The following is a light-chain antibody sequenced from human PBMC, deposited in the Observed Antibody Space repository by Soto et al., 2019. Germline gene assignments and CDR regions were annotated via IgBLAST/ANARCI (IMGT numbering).Light chain of an antibody. CDR1: QSISSW. J-gene: IGKJ2*01. CDR2: DAS. CDR3: QQYNSYWYT. Sequence: DIQMTQSPSTLSASVGDRVTITCRASQSISSWLAWYQQKPGKAPQLLIYDASSLESGVPSRFSGSGSGTEFTLTISSLQPDDFATYYCQQYNSYWYTFGQGTKLEIK. V-gene: IGKV1-5*01.